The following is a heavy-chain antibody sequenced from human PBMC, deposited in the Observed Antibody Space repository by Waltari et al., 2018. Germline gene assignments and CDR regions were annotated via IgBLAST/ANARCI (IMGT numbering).Heavy chain of an antibody. CDR1: GFSLRNNA. D-gene: IGHD3-16*01. J-gene: IGHJ1*01. V-gene: IGHV3-23*01. CDR3: VKYGFGGVLSH. CDR2: MGGNGEYR. Sequence: EVQLKESGGKVILPGGSLGLSCEAYGFSLRNNAMSWGRQAPGKGLEWVSVMGGNGEYRSYADSVRGRFTISRDNSKNTLYLQMDSLRADDTAVYFCVKYGFGGVLSHWGQGTLVIVSS.